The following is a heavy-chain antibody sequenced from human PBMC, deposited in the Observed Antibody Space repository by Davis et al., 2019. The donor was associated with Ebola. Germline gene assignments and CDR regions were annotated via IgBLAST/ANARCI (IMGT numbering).Heavy chain of an antibody. Sequence: SETLSLTCTVSGGSISSGGYYWSWIRQHPGKGLEWIGYIYYSGSTYYNPSLKSRVTISVDTSKNQFSLKLSSVTAADTAVYYCARQQQQLVFHQWGQGTLVTVSS. D-gene: IGHD6-13*01. V-gene: IGHV4-31*03. CDR1: GGSISSGGYY. CDR3: ARQQQQLVFHQ. CDR2: IYYSGST. J-gene: IGHJ1*01.